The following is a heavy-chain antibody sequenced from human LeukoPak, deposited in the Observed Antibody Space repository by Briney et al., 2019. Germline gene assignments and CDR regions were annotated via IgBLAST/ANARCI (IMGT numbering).Heavy chain of an antibody. J-gene: IGHJ6*04. V-gene: IGHV3-23*01. CDR1: RFTFNSYA. D-gene: IGHD6-19*01. CDR3: AKKCGGYSSGCLDV. Sequence: GGSLRLSCAASRFTFNSYAMSWVRQAPGKGLEWVSTISGSGGISTYYADPVKGRFTISRDDSMDTLFLQMNGLRAEDTAIYYCAKKCGGYSSGCLDVWGKGTTLIVSS. CDR2: ISGSGGIST.